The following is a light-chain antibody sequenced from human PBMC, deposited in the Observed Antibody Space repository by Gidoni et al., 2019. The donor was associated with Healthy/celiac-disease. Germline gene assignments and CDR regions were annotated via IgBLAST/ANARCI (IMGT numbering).Light chain of an antibody. J-gene: IGKJ2*01. CDR3: QQRSNWPLMYT. V-gene: IGKV3-11*01. Sequence: IVLTQSPATLSLSPGERATLSCMASQSVSSYLAWYQQKPGQAPRLLIYDASNRATGIPARVSGNGSGTDFTLTISSLEPEDFAVYYCQQRSNWPLMYTFGQGIKLEIK. CDR1: QSVSSY. CDR2: DAS.